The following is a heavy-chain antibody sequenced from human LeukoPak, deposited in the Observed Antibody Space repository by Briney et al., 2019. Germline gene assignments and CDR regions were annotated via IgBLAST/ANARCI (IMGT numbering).Heavy chain of an antibody. CDR3: ARGDVWGRPHWFDP. J-gene: IGHJ5*02. V-gene: IGHV4-30-2*01. CDR2: IYHSGST. CDR1: GGSISSGGYS. D-gene: IGHD3-16*01. Sequence: SETLSLTCAVSGGSISSGGYSWSWIRQPPGKGLEWIGYIYHSGSTYYNPSLKSRVTISVDRSKNQFSLKLSSVTAADTAVYYCARGDVWGRPHWFDPWGQGTLVTVSS.